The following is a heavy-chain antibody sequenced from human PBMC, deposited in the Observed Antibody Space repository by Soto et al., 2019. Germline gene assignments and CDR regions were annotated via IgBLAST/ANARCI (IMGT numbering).Heavy chain of an antibody. CDR2: ISGSGGTT. D-gene: IGHD6-19*01. CDR1: GFTFSSYA. V-gene: IGHV3-23*01. CDR3: AKGSGWYPHFDY. J-gene: IGHJ4*02. Sequence: EVQLLESGGGLVQPGGSLRLSCAASGFTFSSYAMNWVRQAPGKGLECVSTISGSGGTTYYADSVEGRFTISRDNSKNTLYLQMNSLRAEDTAVYYCAKGSGWYPHFDYWGQGTLVTVSS.